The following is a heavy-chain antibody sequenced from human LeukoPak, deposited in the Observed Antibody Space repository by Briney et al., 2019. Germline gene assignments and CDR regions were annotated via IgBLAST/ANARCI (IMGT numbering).Heavy chain of an antibody. CDR1: GFTFSSYG. CDR3: AKDRSSSWYYYYGMDV. CDR2: ISYDGSNK. Sequence: GGSLRLSCAASGFTFSSYGMHWVRQAPGKGLEWVAVISYDGSNKYYADSVKGRFTISRDNSKNTLYLQMNSLRAEDTAVYYCAKDRSSSWYYYYGMDVWGQGTAVTVSS. J-gene: IGHJ6*02. V-gene: IGHV3-30*18. D-gene: IGHD6-13*01.